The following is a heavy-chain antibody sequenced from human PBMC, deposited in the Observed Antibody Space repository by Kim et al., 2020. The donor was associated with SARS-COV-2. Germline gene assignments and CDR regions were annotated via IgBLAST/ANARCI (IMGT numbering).Heavy chain of an antibody. V-gene: IGHV3-21*01. CDR3: ARGSSWGV. D-gene: IGHD6-13*01. CDR2: SSYI. J-gene: IGHJ6*02. Sequence: SSYIYYADSVKGRFTISRDNAKNSLYLQMNSLRAEDTAVYYCARGSSWGVWGQGTTVTVSS.